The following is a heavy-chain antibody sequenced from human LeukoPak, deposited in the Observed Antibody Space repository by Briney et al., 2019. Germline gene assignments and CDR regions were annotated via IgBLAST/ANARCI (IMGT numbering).Heavy chain of an antibody. Sequence: GGSLRLSCAASGFTVSSNYMSWVRQAPGKGLEWVSVIYSGGSTYYADSVKGRFTISRDNAKNSLYLQMNSLRAEDTAVYYCTREGSYSDTSGYYKWFDPWGQGTLVTVSS. J-gene: IGHJ5*02. CDR1: GFTVSSNY. CDR3: TREGSYSDTSGYYKWFDP. D-gene: IGHD3-22*01. V-gene: IGHV3-53*01. CDR2: IYSGGST.